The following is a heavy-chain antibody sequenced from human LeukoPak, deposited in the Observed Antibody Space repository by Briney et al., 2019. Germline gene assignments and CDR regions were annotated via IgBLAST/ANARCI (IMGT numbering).Heavy chain of an antibody. CDR3: AREPTTVTSYNWFDP. Sequence: GASVKVSCKASGYTFTGYYMHWVRQAPGQGLEWMGRINPNSGGTNYAQKFQGRVTMTRDTSISTAYMELSRLRSDDTAVYYCAREPTTVTSYNWFDPWGQGTLVTVSS. V-gene: IGHV1-2*06. D-gene: IGHD4-17*01. CDR2: INPNSGGT. J-gene: IGHJ5*02. CDR1: GYTFTGYY.